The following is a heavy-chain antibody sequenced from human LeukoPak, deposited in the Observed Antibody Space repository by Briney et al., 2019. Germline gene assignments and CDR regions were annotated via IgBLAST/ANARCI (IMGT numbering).Heavy chain of an antibody. CDR3: ARDLWGYGMDV. Sequence: GGSLRLSCAASGFTFSSHWMTWIRQAPGKGLEWVASIKKDVDEKYYVDSVKGRFTISRDNAKNSLYLRMNSLRVEDTAVYYCARDLWGYGMDVWGQGTTVTVSS. D-gene: IGHD2/OR15-2a*01. CDR1: GFTFSSHW. J-gene: IGHJ6*02. CDR2: IKKDVDEK. V-gene: IGHV3-7*01.